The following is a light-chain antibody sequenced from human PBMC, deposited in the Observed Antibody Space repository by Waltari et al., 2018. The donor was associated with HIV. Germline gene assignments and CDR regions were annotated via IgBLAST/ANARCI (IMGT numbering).Light chain of an antibody. Sequence: DIQMTQSPYTLSASVGDRVTITCRASQSISFWLAWYQQKPGKAPSLIIYKVSNLESGVPSRFSGSGSGTEFTLTINSLQPDDFATYYCHQYNYYPWTFGQGTKVEIK. CDR3: HQYNYYPWT. CDR1: QSISFW. V-gene: IGKV1-5*03. CDR2: KVS. J-gene: IGKJ1*01.